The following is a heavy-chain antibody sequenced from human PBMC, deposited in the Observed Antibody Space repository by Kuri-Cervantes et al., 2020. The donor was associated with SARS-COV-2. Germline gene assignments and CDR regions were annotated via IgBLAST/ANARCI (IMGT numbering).Heavy chain of an antibody. V-gene: IGHV4-34*01. CDR3: ARGTLGITMIVVVNAYYYYGTDV. J-gene: IGHJ6*02. CDR2: INHSGST. D-gene: IGHD3-22*01. CDR1: GGSFSGYY. Sequence: SETLSLTCAVYGGSFSGYYWSWIRQPPGKGLGWIGEINHSGSTNYNPSLKSRVTISVDTSKNQFSLKLSSVTAADTAVYYCARGTLGITMIVVVNAYYYYGTDVWGQGTTVTVSS.